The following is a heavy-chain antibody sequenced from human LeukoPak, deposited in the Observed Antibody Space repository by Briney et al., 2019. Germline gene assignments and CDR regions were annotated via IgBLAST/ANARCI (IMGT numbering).Heavy chain of an antibody. J-gene: IGHJ4*02. CDR2: ISGSGGST. D-gene: IGHD3-10*01. V-gene: IGHV3-23*01. CDR3: AKDMKYYGSGSPYYFDY. CDR1: GFTFSSYA. Sequence: GGSLRLSCAAFGFTFSSYAMSWVRQAPGKGLEWVSAISGSGGSTYYADSVKGRFTISRDNSKNTLYLQMNSLRAEDTAVYYCAKDMKYYGSGSPYYFDYWGQGTLVTVSS.